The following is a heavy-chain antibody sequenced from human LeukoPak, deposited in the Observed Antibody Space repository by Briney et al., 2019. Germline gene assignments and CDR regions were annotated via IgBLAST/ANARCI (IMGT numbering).Heavy chain of an antibody. J-gene: IGHJ4*02. CDR3: ARDMNGVVDY. Sequence: TLSLTCTVSGGSISSGGYYWSWIRQHPGKGLEWIGYIYYSGSTYYNPSLKSRVTISVDRSKNQFSLKLSSVTAADTAVYYCARDMNGVVDYWGQGTLVTVSS. V-gene: IGHV4-31*03. D-gene: IGHD4-17*01. CDR2: IYYSGST. CDR1: GGSISSGGYY.